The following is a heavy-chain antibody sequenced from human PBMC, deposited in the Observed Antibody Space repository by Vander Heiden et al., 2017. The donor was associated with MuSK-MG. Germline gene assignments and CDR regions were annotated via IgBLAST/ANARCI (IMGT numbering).Heavy chain of an antibody. CDR3: ANERGDGVGAFDI. D-gene: IGHD3-16*01. Sequence: QVQLQESGPGLMKPSQTLSLTCTVSGDFISSGSYYWSWIRQPAGKGLEWIGRIYTTGSTNYNPALKSRVTVSVDTSKNQFSLKLRSVTAADTAVYYFANERGDGVGAFDIWGQGTVVTVSS. CDR2: IYTTGST. V-gene: IGHV4-61*02. J-gene: IGHJ3*02. CDR1: GDFISSGSYY.